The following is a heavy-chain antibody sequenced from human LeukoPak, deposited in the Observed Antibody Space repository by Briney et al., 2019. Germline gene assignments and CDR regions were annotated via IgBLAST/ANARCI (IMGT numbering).Heavy chain of an antibody. V-gene: IGHV4-38-2*01. CDR1: GYSISSGYY. CDR2: IYHSGST. CDR3: ATTVRADDAFDI. Sequence: SETLSLTCAVSGYSISSGYYWGWIRQPPGKGLEWIGSIYHSGSTYYNPSLKSRVTISIDTSRNQFSLKLSSVTAADTATYSCATTVRADDAFDIWGQGTMVTVSS. J-gene: IGHJ3*02. D-gene: IGHD4-11*01.